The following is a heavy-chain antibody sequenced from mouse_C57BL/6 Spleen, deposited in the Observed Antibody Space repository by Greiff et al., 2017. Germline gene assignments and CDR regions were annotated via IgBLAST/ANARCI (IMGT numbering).Heavy chain of an antibody. V-gene: IGHV1-61*01. CDR2: IYPSDSET. D-gene: IGHD2-4*01. CDR1: GYTFTSYW. CDR3: ASGGDYLDY. J-gene: IGHJ2*01. Sequence: VQLQQPGAELVRPGSSVKLSCKASGYTFTSYWMDWVKQRPGQGLEWIGNIYPSDSETHYNQKFKDKATLTVDNSSSTAYMQLSSLTSEYSAVYYCASGGDYLDYWGQGTTLTVSS.